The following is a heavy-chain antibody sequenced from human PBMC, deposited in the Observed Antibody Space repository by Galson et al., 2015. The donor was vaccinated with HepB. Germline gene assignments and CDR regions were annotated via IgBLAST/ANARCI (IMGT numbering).Heavy chain of an antibody. CDR2: ISGSGGST. Sequence: SLRLSCAASGFTFSSYAMTWVRRTPGKGLEWVSSISGSGGSTYYADFVKGRFTISRDNSKYTLYLQMNSLRAEDTALYYCAKEKVAYSGYDPPDYWGQGTLVTVSS. D-gene: IGHD5-12*01. CDR1: GFTFSSYA. J-gene: IGHJ4*02. CDR3: AKEKVAYSGYDPPDY. V-gene: IGHV3-23*01.